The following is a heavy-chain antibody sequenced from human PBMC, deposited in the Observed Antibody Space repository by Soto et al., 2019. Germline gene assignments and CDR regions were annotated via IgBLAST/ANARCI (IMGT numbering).Heavy chain of an antibody. CDR2: IKSKTDGGTA. D-gene: IGHD3-9*01. CDR3: TTGIYYDILTGYHNVAY. J-gene: IGHJ4*02. V-gene: IGHV3-15*01. CDR1: GFNLSHPW. Sequence: VGSLRLSCVASGFNLSHPWMTWVRQAAGKGLEWVGRIKSKTDGGTADYAAPVKGRATISRDDSKNTVYLQMNSLKTEDTAVYYCTTGIYYDILTGYHNVAYWGQGALVTVSS.